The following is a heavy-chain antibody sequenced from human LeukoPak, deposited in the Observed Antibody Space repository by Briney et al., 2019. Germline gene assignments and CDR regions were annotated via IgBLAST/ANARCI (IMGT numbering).Heavy chain of an antibody. V-gene: IGHV1-69*01. CDR2: IIPIFGTA. CDR3: ARSYGGYCSSTSCYRRGRANYFDY. D-gene: IGHD2-2*02. J-gene: IGHJ4*02. Sequence: SVKVSCKASGGTFSSYAISWVRQAPGQGLEWMGGIIPIFGTANYAQKFQGRVTITADESTSTAYMELSSLRSEDTAVYYCARSYGGYCSSTSCYRRGRANYFDYWGQGTLVTVSS. CDR1: GGTFSSYA.